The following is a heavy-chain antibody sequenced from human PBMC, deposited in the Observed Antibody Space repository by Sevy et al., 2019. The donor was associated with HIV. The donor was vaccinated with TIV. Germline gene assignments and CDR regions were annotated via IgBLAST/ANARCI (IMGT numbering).Heavy chain of an antibody. CDR3: ARAAGLTYYYYYYYMDV. V-gene: IGHV3-11*01. Sequence: GGSLRLSCAASGFTFSDYYMSWIRQAPGKGLEWVSYISSSGSTIYYADAVRGRFTLSRDNAKNSLYLQMNSLTAEDAAEYYCARAAGLTYYYYYYYMDVXGKGTTVTVSS. D-gene: IGHD6-13*01. J-gene: IGHJ6*03. CDR1: GFTFSDYY. CDR2: ISSSGSTI.